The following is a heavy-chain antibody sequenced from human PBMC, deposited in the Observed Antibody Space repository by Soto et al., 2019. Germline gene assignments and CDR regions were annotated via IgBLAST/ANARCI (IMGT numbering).Heavy chain of an antibody. D-gene: IGHD5-18*01. Sequence: GGSLRLSCAASGFTFSSYAMTWFRQAPGKGLEWVSAISGSGITTYYADSVKGRFTISRDNSKNTLYLQMNSLRAEDTAVYYCAKDRGYSYGYDAFDIWGQGTMVTVSS. CDR3: AKDRGYSYGYDAFDI. V-gene: IGHV3-23*01. CDR1: GFTFSSYA. J-gene: IGHJ3*02. CDR2: ISGSGITT.